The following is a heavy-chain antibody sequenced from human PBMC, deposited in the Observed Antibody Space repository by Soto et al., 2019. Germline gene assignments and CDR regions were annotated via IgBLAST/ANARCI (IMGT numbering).Heavy chain of an antibody. Sequence: GSLRLSCAASGFTYNNYAMNWVRQAPGKGLEWVSGISGSGDSTYYADSVKGRLTISRDNSNYTLYLQMNSLRAEDTAVYFCARAPTTTAWFLPWGQGTLVTVSS. D-gene: IGHD1-1*01. CDR3: ARAPTTTAWFLP. V-gene: IGHV3-23*01. CDR2: ISGSGDST. CDR1: GFTYNNYA. J-gene: IGHJ5*02.